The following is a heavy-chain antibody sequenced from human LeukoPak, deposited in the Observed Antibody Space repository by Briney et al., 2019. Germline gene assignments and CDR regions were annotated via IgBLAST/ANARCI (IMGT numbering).Heavy chain of an antibody. V-gene: IGHV4-4*02. J-gene: IGHJ4*02. D-gene: IGHD6-13*01. CDR2: IHHSGST. CDR3: ATLRGLPGILPGY. CDR1: GGSVSSSNW. Sequence: SETLSLTCAVSGGSVSSSNWWSWVGQAPGKGLEWIGEIHHSGSTNYRPSLKSRVAMSVDKSKNQFSLKLSSVTAADTAVYYCATLRGLPGILPGYWGQGTLVTVSS.